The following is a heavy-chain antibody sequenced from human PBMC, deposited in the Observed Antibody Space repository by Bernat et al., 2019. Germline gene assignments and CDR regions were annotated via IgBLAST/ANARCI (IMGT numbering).Heavy chain of an antibody. V-gene: IGHV3-33*08. CDR3: ARDPTRPAYYYYGMDV. Sequence: VQLLESGGGLVQPGGSLRLSCAASGFTFSSCAMSWVRQAPGKGLEWVAVIWYDGSNKYYADSVKGRFTISRDNSKNTLYLQMNSLRAEDTAVYYCARDPTRPAYYYYGMDVWGQGTTVTVSS. CDR2: IWYDGSNK. J-gene: IGHJ6*02. CDR1: GFTFSSCA. D-gene: IGHD6-6*01.